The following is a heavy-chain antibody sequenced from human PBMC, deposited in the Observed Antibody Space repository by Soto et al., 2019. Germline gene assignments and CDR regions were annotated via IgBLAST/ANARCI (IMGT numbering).Heavy chain of an antibody. J-gene: IGHJ3*02. CDR1: GFTFSSYG. V-gene: IGHV3-30*18. Sequence: PGGSLRLSCAASGFTFSSYGMHWVRQAPGKGLEWVAVISYDGSNKYYADSVKGRFTISRDNSKNTLYLQMNSLRAEDTAVYYCAKMYYYDSSGYYFEELPPDAFDIWGQGTMVTVSS. CDR3: AKMYYYDSSGYYFEELPPDAFDI. D-gene: IGHD3-22*01. CDR2: ISYDGSNK.